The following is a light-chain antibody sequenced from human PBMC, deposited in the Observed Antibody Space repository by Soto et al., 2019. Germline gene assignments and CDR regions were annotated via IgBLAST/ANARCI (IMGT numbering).Light chain of an antibody. CDR2: EVS. V-gene: IGLV2-8*01. CDR3: SSYAGSNSYV. Sequence: QSALTQPPSASGSPGQSVTISCTGTSSDIVAYNFVSWYQQHPGKAPKFMIYEVSKRPSGVPDRFSGSKSGNTASLTVSGLQAEDEADYFCSSYAGSNSYVFGTGTKLTVL. J-gene: IGLJ1*01. CDR1: SSDIVAYNF.